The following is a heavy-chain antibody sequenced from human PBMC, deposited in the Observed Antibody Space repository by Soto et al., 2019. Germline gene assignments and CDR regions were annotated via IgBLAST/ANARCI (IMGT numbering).Heavy chain of an antibody. D-gene: IGHD3-22*01. CDR2: ISYDGSNK. CDR1: GFTFSSYG. V-gene: IGHV3-30*18. Sequence: GGSLRLSCAASGFTFSSYGMHWVRQAPGKGLEWVAVISYDGSNKYYADSVKGRFTISRDNSKNTLYLQMNSLRAEDTAVYYCAKELTPYYYDSPYFDYWGQGTL. J-gene: IGHJ4*02. CDR3: AKELTPYYYDSPYFDY.